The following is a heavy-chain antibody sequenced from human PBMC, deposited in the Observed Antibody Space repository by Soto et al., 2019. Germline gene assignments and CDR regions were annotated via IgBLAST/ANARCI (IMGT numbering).Heavy chain of an antibody. CDR2: VSSSRV. J-gene: IGHJ4*02. CDR1: GFTFSTYS. Sequence: GGSLRVSCAASGFTFSTYSMNWVRQAPGKGLEWVSYVSSSRVTYADSVKGRFTISRDNGKSSLYLQMNSLKDEDSGLYFCVRDYMYDFDYWGQRALVTVSS. D-gene: IGHD2-8*01. V-gene: IGHV3-48*02. CDR3: VRDYMYDFDY.